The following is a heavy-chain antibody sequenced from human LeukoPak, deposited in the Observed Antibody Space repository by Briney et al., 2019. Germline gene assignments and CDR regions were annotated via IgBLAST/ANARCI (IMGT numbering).Heavy chain of an antibody. CDR3: ARAATYSGAFDI. CDR2: ISAYNGNT. J-gene: IGHJ3*02. D-gene: IGHD2-15*01. Sequence: ASVKVSCKASGYTFTSYGISWVRQAPRQGLEWTGWISAYNGNTNYAQKLQGRVTMTTDTSTSTAYMELRSLRSDDTAVYYCARAATYSGAFDIWGQGTMVTVSS. V-gene: IGHV1-18*01. CDR1: GYTFTSYG.